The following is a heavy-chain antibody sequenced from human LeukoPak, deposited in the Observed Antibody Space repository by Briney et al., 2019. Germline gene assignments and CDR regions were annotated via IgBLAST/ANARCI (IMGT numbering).Heavy chain of an antibody. CDR3: ARVTISGSYTSEGFDP. J-gene: IGHJ5*02. CDR1: GFTVSSNY. Sequence: PGGSLRLSCAASGFTVSSNYMSWVCQAPGKGLEWVSVIYSGGSTYYADSVKGRFTMSRDNSKNTLYLQMNSLRAEDTAVYYCARVTISGSYTSEGFDPWGQGTLVTVSS. V-gene: IGHV3-53*01. CDR2: IYSGGST. D-gene: IGHD1-26*01.